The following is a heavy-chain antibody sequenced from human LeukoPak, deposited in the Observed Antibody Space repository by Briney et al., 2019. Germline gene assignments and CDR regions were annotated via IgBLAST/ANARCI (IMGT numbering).Heavy chain of an antibody. D-gene: IGHD3-9*01. Sequence: SETLSLTCTVSGGSISSYYWSWIRQPPGKGLEWIGYIYYSGSTNYNPSLKSRVTISVDTSKNQLSLKLSSVTAADTAVYYCARVGVHYDILTGYQMGMDVWGQGTTVTVSS. CDR1: GGSISSYY. CDR3: ARVGVHYDILTGYQMGMDV. CDR2: IYYSGST. V-gene: IGHV4-59*01. J-gene: IGHJ6*02.